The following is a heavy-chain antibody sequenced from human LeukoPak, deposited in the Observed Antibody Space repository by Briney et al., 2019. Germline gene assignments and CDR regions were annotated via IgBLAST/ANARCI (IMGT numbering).Heavy chain of an antibody. Sequence: ASVKVSCKASGYTFTSYGISWVRQAPGQGLEWMGWISAYNGNTNYAQKLQGRVTMTTDTSTSTAYMELRSLRSDDTAVYYCASSCSSTSCHAGDGFDPWGQGTLVTVSS. CDR3: ASSCSSTSCHAGDGFDP. V-gene: IGHV1-18*01. CDR1: GYTFTSYG. CDR2: ISAYNGNT. D-gene: IGHD2-2*01. J-gene: IGHJ5*02.